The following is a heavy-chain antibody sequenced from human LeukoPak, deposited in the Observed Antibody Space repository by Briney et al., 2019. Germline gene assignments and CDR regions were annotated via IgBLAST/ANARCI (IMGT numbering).Heavy chain of an antibody. CDR3: ARTYDILTGPRWFDP. CDR1: GYTFTSYG. Sequence: ASVKVSCKASGYTFTSYGISWARQAPGQGLEWMGWISAYNGNTNYAQKLQGRVTMTTDTSTSTAYMELRSLRSDDTAVYYCARTYDILTGPRWFDPWGQGTLVTVSS. V-gene: IGHV1-18*01. D-gene: IGHD3-9*01. CDR2: ISAYNGNT. J-gene: IGHJ5*02.